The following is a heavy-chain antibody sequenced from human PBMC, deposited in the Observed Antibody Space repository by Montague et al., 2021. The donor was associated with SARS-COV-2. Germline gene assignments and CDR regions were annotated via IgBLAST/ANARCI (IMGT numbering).Heavy chain of an antibody. CDR3: ARGTSSACSYYYHLDV. D-gene: IGHD1-7*01. CDR2: MYNSENT. J-gene: IGHJ6*02. Sequence: SETLSLTCNVAGGSMSGYNWSWIRQPPGKGLQWIGSMYNSENTSYNPSLKSRVTISVDTSKKQFSLRLSSVTAADTAVYFCARGTSSACSYYYHLDVWGQGTTVTVSS. CDR1: GGSMSGYN. V-gene: IGHV4-59*01.